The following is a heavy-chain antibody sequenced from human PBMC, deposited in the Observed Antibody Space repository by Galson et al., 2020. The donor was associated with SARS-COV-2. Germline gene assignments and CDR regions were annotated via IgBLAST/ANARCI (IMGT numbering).Heavy chain of an antibody. V-gene: IGHV3-74*01. CDR2: IKSDGSST. Sequence: GGSLRLSCAASGFTFSNHWMHWVRQAPGKGLVSVSRIKSDGSSTNYADSVKGRFTISRDNAKNILYLQMNSLRAEDTAVYFCAKVGAGGGSWPYYPFDYWGQGTLVTVSS. J-gene: IGHJ4*02. CDR3: AKVGAGGGSWPYYPFDY. CDR1: GFTFSNHW. D-gene: IGHD3-10*01.